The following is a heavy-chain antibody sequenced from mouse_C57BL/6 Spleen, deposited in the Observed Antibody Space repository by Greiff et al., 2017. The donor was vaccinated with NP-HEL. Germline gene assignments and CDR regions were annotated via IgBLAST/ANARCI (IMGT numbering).Heavy chain of an antibody. J-gene: IGHJ3*01. Sequence: EVKLVESGGGLVKPGGSLKLSCAASGFTFSDYGMHWVRQAPEKGLEWVAYISSGSSTIYYADTVKGRVTISRDNAKNTLFLQMTSPRSEDTAMYYCARNYYGSSYPFAYWGQGTLVTVSA. V-gene: IGHV5-17*01. CDR1: GFTFSDYG. D-gene: IGHD1-1*01. CDR2: ISSGSSTI. CDR3: ARNYYGSSYPFAY.